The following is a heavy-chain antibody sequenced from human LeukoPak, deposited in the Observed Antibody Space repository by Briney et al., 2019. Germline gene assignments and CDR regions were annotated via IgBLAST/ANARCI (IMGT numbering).Heavy chain of an antibody. V-gene: IGHV1-69*04. CDR2: IIPILGIA. D-gene: IGHD2-2*01. CDR1: GGTFSSYA. CDR3: ARSTPSSTSDYYYYYGMDV. J-gene: IGHJ6*02. Sequence: SVKVSCKASGGTFSSYAISWVRQAPGQGLEWMGRIIPILGIANYAQKFQGRVTITADKSTSTAYMELSSLRSEDTAVYYRARSTPSSTSDYYYYYGMDVWGQGTTVTVSS.